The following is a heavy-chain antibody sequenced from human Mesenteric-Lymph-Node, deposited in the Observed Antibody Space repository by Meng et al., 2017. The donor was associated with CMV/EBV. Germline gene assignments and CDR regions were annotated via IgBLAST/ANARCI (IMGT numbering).Heavy chain of an antibody. CDR2: IKHDGSAT. CDR3: AKERGVGVSGTFYY. CDR1: GFTFSNFW. J-gene: IGHJ4*02. Sequence: GESLKISCAASGFTFSNFWMNWVRQAPGKGLEWVANIKHDGSATYYVDSVKGRFTISRDNAKDSLFLQMNSLKDEDTAVYYCAKERGVGVSGTFYYWGQGTLVTVSS. D-gene: IGHD1-26*01. V-gene: IGHV3-7*03.